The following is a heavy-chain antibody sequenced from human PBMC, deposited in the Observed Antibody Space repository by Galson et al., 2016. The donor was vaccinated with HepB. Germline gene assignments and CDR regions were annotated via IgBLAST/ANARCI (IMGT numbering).Heavy chain of an antibody. D-gene: IGHD2/OR15-2a*01. CDR2: ITGSSGNI. J-gene: IGHJ4*02. CDR1: EFTFNTYS. CDR3: VTSFSTQVYS. Sequence: SLRLSCAASEFTFNTYSMNWVRQAPGKGLEWIAYITGSSGNIKYADSVKGRFTISRDNAKNSLYLQLSSLRDEDTAVYYCVTSFSTQVYSWGQGTLVTVSS. V-gene: IGHV3-48*02.